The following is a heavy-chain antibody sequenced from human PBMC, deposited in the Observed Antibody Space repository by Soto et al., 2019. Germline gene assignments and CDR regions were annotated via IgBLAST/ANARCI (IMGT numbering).Heavy chain of an antibody. CDR2: IYYSGST. CDR3: ASNIAAHDAFDI. CDR1: GGSISSYY. D-gene: IGHD6-13*01. J-gene: IGHJ3*02. V-gene: IGHV4-59*01. Sequence: PSETLSLTCTVSGGSISSYYWRWIRQPPGGGLEWIGYIYYSGSTNYNPSLKSRVTISVGTSKNQFSLKLSSVTAADTAVYYCASNIAAHDAFDIWGQGTMVT.